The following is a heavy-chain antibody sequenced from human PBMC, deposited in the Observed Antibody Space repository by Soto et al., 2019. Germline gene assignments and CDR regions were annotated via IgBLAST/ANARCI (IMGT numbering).Heavy chain of an antibody. J-gene: IGHJ5*02. D-gene: IGHD1-26*01. CDR2: ISHSGTS. V-gene: IGHV4-38-2*02. Sequence: SETLSLTCTVSGYSISSGYYWRWIRRTPGKGLEWIGSISHSGTSFYNPSLRSRVTISMDTSNNHFSLKLNSLTATDTAVYYCARASGGHSLCFHWYDACRQVTLVTVPS. CDR1: GYSISSGYY. CDR3: ARASGGHSLCFHWYDA.